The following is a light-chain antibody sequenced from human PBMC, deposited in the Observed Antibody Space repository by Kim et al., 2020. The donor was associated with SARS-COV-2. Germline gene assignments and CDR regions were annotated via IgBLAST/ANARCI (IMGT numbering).Light chain of an antibody. CDR1: QSVGRY. J-gene: IGKJ4*01. CDR2: DAS. Sequence: SVFPGGRATLSCRASQSVGRYLAWYQHKPGQAPRLVIYDASNRATGIPARFSGYGSGTEFTLTISSLEPEDFAIYYCQQRSNWLTFGGGTKVDIK. CDR3: QQRSNWLT. V-gene: IGKV3-11*01.